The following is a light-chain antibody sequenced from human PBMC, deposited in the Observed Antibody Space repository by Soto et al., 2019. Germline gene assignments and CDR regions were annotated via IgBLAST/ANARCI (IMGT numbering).Light chain of an antibody. CDR3: SSYTTFRTPHVA. CDR2: DVT. V-gene: IGLV2-14*03. CDR1: SSDVGGYNY. Sequence: QSALTQPASVSGSLGRSITISCTGTSSDVGGYNYASWYQQHPGQAPKLLIRDVTNRPSGISDRFSGSKSANTASLTISNLRPEDEAHYYCSSYTTFRTPHVAFGGGTKATVL. J-gene: IGLJ2*01.